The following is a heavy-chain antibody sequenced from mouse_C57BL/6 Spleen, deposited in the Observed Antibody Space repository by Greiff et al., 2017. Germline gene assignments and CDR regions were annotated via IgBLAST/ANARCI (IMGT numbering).Heavy chain of an antibody. V-gene: IGHV1-39*01. CDR3: ARLGDYYGSSLDY. Sequence: VQLKESGPELVKPGASVKISCKASGYSFTDYNMNRVKQSNGKSFEWIGVINPKYGTTSYNQKFKGKATLTVDQSSSTAYMQLNILTSEYSAVYYCARLGDYYGSSLDYWGQGTTLTVSS. D-gene: IGHD1-1*01. CDR2: INPKYGTT. J-gene: IGHJ2*01. CDR1: GYSFTDYN.